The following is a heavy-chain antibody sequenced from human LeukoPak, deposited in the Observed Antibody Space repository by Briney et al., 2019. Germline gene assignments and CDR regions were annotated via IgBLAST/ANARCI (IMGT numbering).Heavy chain of an antibody. Sequence: RASVKVSCKVSGYTLTELSMHWVRQAPGKGLEWMGGFDPEDGETIYAQKFQGRVTMTVDTSTDKAYMELSSLRSEDTAVYCCATDGPEWTYGVWYTPPLFRPWGQGTLVTVSS. V-gene: IGHV1-24*01. D-gene: IGHD2-8*01. CDR3: ATDGPEWTYGVWYTPPLFRP. J-gene: IGHJ5*02. CDR1: GYTLTELS. CDR2: FDPEDGET.